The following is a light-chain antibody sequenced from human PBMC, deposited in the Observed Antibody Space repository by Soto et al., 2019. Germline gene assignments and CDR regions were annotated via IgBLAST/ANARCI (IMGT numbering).Light chain of an antibody. CDR1: QSVGSY. V-gene: IGKV3-11*01. Sequence: EIVLTQSPATLSLYPGERATLSCRASQSVGSYLVWYQQKPGQAPRLLIHGASSRATGIPARFSGGGSGTDFTLTISSLEPEDFAVYYCQQRSNWPPLFGQGTRWRL. CDR3: QQRSNWPPL. J-gene: IGKJ5*01. CDR2: GAS.